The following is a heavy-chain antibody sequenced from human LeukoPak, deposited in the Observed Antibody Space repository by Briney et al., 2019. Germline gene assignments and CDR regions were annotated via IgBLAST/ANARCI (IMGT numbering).Heavy chain of an antibody. CDR1: GVSISSNNW. CDR3: ARLPDP. Sequence: SETLSLTCAVSGVSISSNNWWYWVRQPPGKGLEWIGEIYHSGSSNYNPSLKSRVTISVDKSKHQLSLKLSSVTAADTAVYYCARLPDPWGQGTLVTVSS. J-gene: IGHJ5*02. CDR2: IYHSGSS. V-gene: IGHV4-4*02.